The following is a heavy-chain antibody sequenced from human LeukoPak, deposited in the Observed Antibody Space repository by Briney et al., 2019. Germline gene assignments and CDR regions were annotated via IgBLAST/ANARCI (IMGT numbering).Heavy chain of an antibody. D-gene: IGHD5-18*01. CDR2: IYPGDSDT. CDR3: ARRGEAMDPFDY. CDR1: GYSFTSYW. Sequence: GESLKISRKDSGYSFTSYWIGWVRQMPEKGLEWMVIIYPGDSDTRYSPSFQGQVTISADKSINTAYLQWSSLKASDTAIYYCARRGEAMDPFDYWGQGTLVTVSS. J-gene: IGHJ4*02. V-gene: IGHV5-51*01.